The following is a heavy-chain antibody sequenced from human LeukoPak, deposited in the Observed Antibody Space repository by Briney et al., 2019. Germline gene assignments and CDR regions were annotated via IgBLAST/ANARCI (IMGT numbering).Heavy chain of an antibody. D-gene: IGHD7-27*01. CDR2: IRSKAYGGTT. Sequence: GGSLRLSCTASGFTFVDYAMSWFRQAPGKGLEWVGFIRSKAYGGTTEYAASVEGRFTISRDDSKSIAYLQMNSLKTEDTAEYYGTRGANWGSYWGQGTLVTVSS. CDR3: TRGANWGSY. CDR1: GFTFVDYA. V-gene: IGHV3-49*03. J-gene: IGHJ4*02.